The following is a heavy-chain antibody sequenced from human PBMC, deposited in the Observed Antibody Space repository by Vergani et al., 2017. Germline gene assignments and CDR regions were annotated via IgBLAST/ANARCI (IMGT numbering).Heavy chain of an antibody. V-gene: IGHV1-46*03. CDR2: INPSGGHT. CDR1: GYTFSNYY. CDR3: ARGDYGILTGYRY. J-gene: IGHJ4*02. D-gene: IGHD3-9*01. Sequence: QVQVLQSVADVKKSVASVKVSCKTSGYTFSNYYMHWVRQAPGQGLEWMGIINPSGGHTNYAQKFQSRVTMTRDTSTSTVYMELSSLRSEDTAIYYCARGDYGILTGYRYWGQGTLVTVSA.